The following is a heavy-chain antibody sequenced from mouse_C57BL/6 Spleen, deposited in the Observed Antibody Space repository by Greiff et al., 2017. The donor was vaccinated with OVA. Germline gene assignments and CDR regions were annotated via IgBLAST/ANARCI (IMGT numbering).Heavy chain of an antibody. CDR3: ARPRTTVVEGGFAY. Sequence: DVMLVESGGGLVKPGGSLKLSCAASGFTFSSYTMSWVRQTPEKRLEWVATISGGGGNTYYPDSVKGRFTISRDNAKNTLYLQMSSLRSEDTALYYCARPRTTVVEGGFAYWGQGTLVTVSA. J-gene: IGHJ3*01. CDR1: GFTFSSYT. D-gene: IGHD1-1*01. V-gene: IGHV5-9*01. CDR2: ISGGGGNT.